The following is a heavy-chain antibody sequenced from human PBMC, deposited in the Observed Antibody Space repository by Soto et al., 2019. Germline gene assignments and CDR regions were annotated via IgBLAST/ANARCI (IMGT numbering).Heavy chain of an antibody. CDR2: IIPIFGTA. CDR1: GGTFSSYA. J-gene: IGHJ6*02. CDR3: ARGWAARPNYYYYYGMDV. D-gene: IGHD6-6*01. Sequence: QVQRVQSGAEVKKPGSSVKVSCKASGGTFSSYAISWVRQAPGQGLEWMGGIIPIFGTANYAQKFQGRVTITADESTSTAYMELSSLRSEDTAVYYCARGWAARPNYYYYYGMDVWGQGTTVTVSS. V-gene: IGHV1-69*01.